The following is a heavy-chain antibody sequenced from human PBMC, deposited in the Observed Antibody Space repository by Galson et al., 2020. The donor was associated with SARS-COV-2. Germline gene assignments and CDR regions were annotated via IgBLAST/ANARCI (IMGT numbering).Heavy chain of an antibody. V-gene: IGHV3-30*04. D-gene: IGHD6-13*01. CDR3: ARGTYGTSWFWHGAFDI. CDR2: LSNDGSSK. CDR1: GFTFSTYA. J-gene: IGHJ3*02. Sequence: QLGESLKISCAASGFTFSTYAMHWVRQAPGKGLEWVAVLSNDGSSKYYADSVKGRFTISRDNSKPTLYLQMSSLNIEDTAVYYCARGTYGTSWFWHGAFDIWGQGTMVTVSS.